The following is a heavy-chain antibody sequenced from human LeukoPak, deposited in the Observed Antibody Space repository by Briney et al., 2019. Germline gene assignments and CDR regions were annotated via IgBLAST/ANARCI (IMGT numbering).Heavy chain of an antibody. Sequence: GGSLRLSCTASGFTFGDYAMSWVRQAPGKGLEWVCFIRSKAYGGTTEYAASVKGRFTISRDDSKSIAYLQMNSLKTEDTAVYYCTRGYDFWSGYSSGAFDIWGQGTMVTVSS. CDR3: TRGYDFWSGYSSGAFDI. CDR2: IRSKAYGGTT. CDR1: GFTFGDYA. D-gene: IGHD3-3*01. J-gene: IGHJ3*02. V-gene: IGHV3-49*04.